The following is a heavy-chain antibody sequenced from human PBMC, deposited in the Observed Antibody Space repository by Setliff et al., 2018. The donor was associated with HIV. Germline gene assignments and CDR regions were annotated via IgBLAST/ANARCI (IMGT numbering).Heavy chain of an antibody. Sequence: GGSLRLSCAAAGFTFSNYWMHWVRQVPGRGPEWVASISNSSRYYWVKARYGDSVRGRFTISGDYAKNSVYLQMNSLRVEDSAVYYCAREVLRGGDDAFGLWGRGTVVTVSS. J-gene: IGHJ3*01. CDR3: AREVLRGGDDAFGL. CDR1: GFTFSNYW. CDR2: ISNSSRYY. D-gene: IGHD3-10*01. V-gene: IGHV3-21*01.